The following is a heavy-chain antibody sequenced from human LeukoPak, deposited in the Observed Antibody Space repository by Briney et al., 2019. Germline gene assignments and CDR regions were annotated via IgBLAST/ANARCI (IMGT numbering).Heavy chain of an antibody. CDR1: GGTFSSYA. CDR2: IIPIFGTA. CDR3: ASSSERFVDYYGSGSSYYFDY. V-gene: IGHV1-69*13. Sequence: SVKVSCKASGGTFSSYAISWVRQAPGQGLEWMGGIIPIFGTANYAQKFQGRVTITADESTSTAYMELSSLRSEATAVYYCASSSERFVDYYGSGSSYYFDYWGREPWSPSRQ. J-gene: IGHJ4*02. D-gene: IGHD3-10*01.